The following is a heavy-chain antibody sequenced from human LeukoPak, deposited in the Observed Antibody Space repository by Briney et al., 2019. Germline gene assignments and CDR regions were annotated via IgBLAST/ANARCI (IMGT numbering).Heavy chain of an antibody. Sequence: PSETLSLTCTVSGGSLSSGGYYWSWLRQHPGTGLEWLGYIYYSGSTYYNPSLKSRVTISVDTSKNQFSLKLSSVTAADTAVYYCARSISVDYDSSGYRSSYYGMDVWGQGTTVTVSS. CDR2: IYYSGST. V-gene: IGHV4-31*03. CDR3: ARSISVDYDSSGYRSSYYGMDV. CDR1: GGSLSSGGYY. J-gene: IGHJ6*02. D-gene: IGHD3-22*01.